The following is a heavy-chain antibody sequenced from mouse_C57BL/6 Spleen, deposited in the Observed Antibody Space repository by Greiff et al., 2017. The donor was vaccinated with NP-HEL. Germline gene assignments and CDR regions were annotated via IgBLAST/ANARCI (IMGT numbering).Heavy chain of an antibody. Sequence: EVMLVESGEGLVKPGGSLKLSCAASGFTFSSYAMSWVRQTPEKRLEWVAYISSGGDYIYYADTVKGRFTISRDNARNTLYLQMSSLKSEDTAMYYCTRDLAQAAMDYWGQGTSVTVSS. J-gene: IGHJ4*01. CDR2: ISSGGDYI. D-gene: IGHD3-2*02. CDR3: TRDLAQAAMDY. V-gene: IGHV5-9-1*02. CDR1: GFTFSSYA.